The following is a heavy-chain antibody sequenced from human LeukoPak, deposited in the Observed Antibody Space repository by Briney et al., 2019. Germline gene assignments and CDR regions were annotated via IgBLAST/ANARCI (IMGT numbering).Heavy chain of an antibody. CDR1: GYTFTDHW. Sequence: GESLKISCQGSGYTFTDHWISWVLQPPGKGPEGRGWIDPTDSDTNYSPSFEGRVTFSVDRSSNTVYLQWRSLRASDTAKYFCAIQGLRIHPFSYDLWGEGTPVTVSS. V-gene: IGHV5-10-1*01. CDR2: IDPTDSDT. D-gene: IGHD3/OR15-3a*01. J-gene: IGHJ4*02. CDR3: AIQGLRIHPFSYDL.